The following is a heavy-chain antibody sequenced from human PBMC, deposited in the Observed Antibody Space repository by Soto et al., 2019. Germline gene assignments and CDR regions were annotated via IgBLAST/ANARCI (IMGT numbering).Heavy chain of an antibody. D-gene: IGHD3-10*01. CDR3: ARDLRWFGELLVFVMDV. CDR1: GFIFSGYA. Sequence: GGSLRLSCAASGFIFSGYAMHWVRQAPGKGLEWVAAISSDGSIKYYADSVKGRFTVSRDNSKNTLYLQMNSLRDEDTAVNYCARDLRWFGELLVFVMDVWGQGTTVTVSS. J-gene: IGHJ6*02. V-gene: IGHV3-30-3*01. CDR2: ISSDGSIK.